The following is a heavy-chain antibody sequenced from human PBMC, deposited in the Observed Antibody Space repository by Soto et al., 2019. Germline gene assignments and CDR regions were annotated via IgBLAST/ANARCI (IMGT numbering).Heavy chain of an antibody. CDR1: GYSFMKYG. J-gene: IGHJ4*02. Sequence: ASVKVSCKGFGYSFMKYGINWVRQAPGQGLEWVGWISPYSGYTHSAQKFHGRLTLTTDTTASTAYMELRILRSADTALYYCAREASVLIPAAQPSRFDSWGQGTLVTVSS. V-gene: IGHV1-18*01. D-gene: IGHD2-2*01. CDR2: ISPYSGYT. CDR3: AREASVLIPAAQPSRFDS.